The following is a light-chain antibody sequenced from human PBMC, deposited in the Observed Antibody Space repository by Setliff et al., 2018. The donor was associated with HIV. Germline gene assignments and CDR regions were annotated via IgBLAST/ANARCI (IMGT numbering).Light chain of an antibody. CDR1: SNDVGRYDL. CDR3: CSNTGSNTFV. Sequence: QSVLTQPASVSGSPGQSITISCNGTSNDVGRYDLVSWYQQHPARAPKLIIYQATRRPSGVSNRFSGSKSGNVASLTISGLQAEDEADYYCCSNTGSNTFVFGTWTKVTVL. CDR2: QAT. V-gene: IGLV2-23*01. J-gene: IGLJ1*01.